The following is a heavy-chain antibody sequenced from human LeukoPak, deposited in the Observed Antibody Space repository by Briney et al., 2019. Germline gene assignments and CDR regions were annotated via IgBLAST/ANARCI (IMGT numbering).Heavy chain of an antibody. CDR3: AKEPSGGMDV. CDR2: ISGGGGST. J-gene: IGHJ6*02. Sequence: GGSLRLSCAASGFTFSGYSMNWVRQAPGKGLEWVSLISGGGGSTYYADSVKGRFTISRDNSKNSLYLQMNSLRTEDTALYYCAKEPSGGMDVWGQGTTVTVSS. CDR1: GFTFSGYS. V-gene: IGHV3-43*02.